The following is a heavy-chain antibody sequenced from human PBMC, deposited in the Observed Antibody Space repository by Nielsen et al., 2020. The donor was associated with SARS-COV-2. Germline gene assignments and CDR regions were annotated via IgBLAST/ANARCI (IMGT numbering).Heavy chain of an antibody. CDR1: GFPFISYL. J-gene: IGHJ5*02. D-gene: IGHD2-2*01. V-gene: IGHV3-23*01. Sequence: GGSLRLSCAASGFPFISYLMTWVRQAPGKGLEWVSSISGSGHSTFYADSVKGRFTISRDNSKNTLYLQMNTLRAEDTAVYYCAKVDSFVGVPPAPPSWGQGTLVTVSS. CDR3: AKVDSFVGVPPAPPS. CDR2: ISGSGHST.